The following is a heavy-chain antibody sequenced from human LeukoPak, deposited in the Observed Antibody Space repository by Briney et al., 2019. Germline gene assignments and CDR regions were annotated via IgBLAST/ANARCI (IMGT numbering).Heavy chain of an antibody. CDR1: GGSFSGYY. D-gene: IGHD6-19*01. V-gene: IGHV4-34*01. J-gene: IGHJ5*02. Sequence: SETLSLTCAVYGGSFSGYYWSWIRQPPGKGLEWIGEINHSGSTNYNPSLKSRVTISVDTSKNQFSLKLSSVTAADTAVYYCARVVAVAYWFDPWGQGTLVTVSS. CDR3: ARVVAVAYWFDP. CDR2: INHSGST.